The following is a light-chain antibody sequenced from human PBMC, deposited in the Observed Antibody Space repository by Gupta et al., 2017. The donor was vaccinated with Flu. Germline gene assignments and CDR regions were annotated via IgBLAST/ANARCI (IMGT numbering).Light chain of an antibody. CDR3: QQSNIFPYT. Sequence: DIQMTHSPSSVSASVGDRVTITGRASQDITYWLAWYQQKPGKAPKLLIFAASTLQTGVPSRFSGSGSGTDFTLTISSLQPEDFATYYCQQSNIFPYTFGQGTKLEIK. CDR2: AAS. CDR1: QDITYW. J-gene: IGKJ2*01. V-gene: IGKV1-12*01.